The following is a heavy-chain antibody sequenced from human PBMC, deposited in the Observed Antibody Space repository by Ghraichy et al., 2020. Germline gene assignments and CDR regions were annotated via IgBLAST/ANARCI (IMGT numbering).Heavy chain of an antibody. CDR1: GYTFTGYA. J-gene: IGHJ4*02. CDR3: AREGFSGSRWYATDY. CDR2: INPYGGAT. Sequence: ASVKVSCKASGYTFTGYAFHWVRQAPGQGLEWMGWINPYGGATNYEQKFQGRVAMTSDTSITTAYMELSGLRSDDTAVYYCAREGFSGSRWYATDYWGQGTLVTVSS. D-gene: IGHD6-13*01. V-gene: IGHV1-2*02.